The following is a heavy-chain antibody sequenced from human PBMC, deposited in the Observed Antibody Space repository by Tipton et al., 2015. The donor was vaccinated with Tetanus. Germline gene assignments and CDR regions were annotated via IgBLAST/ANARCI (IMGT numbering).Heavy chain of an antibody. Sequence: TLSLTCTVSGDSLRTGDRNWSWIRQPPGKGLEWLAYVSSSGSTNSDYFLKSRITISRDTSTNQYFLKLSSVTPADTAVYFCARGNYDFSMKCPFGAWGQG. J-gene: IGHJ5*02. CDR3: ARGNYDFSMKCPFGA. CDR2: VSSSGST. V-gene: IGHV4-61*08. D-gene: IGHD3-3*01. CDR1: GDSLRTGDRN.